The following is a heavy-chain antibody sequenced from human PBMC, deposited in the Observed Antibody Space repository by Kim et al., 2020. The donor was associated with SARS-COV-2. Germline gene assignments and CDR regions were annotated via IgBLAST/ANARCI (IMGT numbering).Heavy chain of an antibody. J-gene: IGHJ4*02. D-gene: IGHD3-10*01. CDR2: ITTDGGA. V-gene: IGHV3-43*02. CDR3: AKEVRGVPDY. CDR1: GFTFHDSV. Sequence: GGSLRLSCAASGFTFHDSVMHWVRQAPGKGLEWVSLITTDGGAYYGDSVKGRFTISRDNSENSLYLQMNSLRTEDTALYYCAKEVRGVPDYWGQGTRVTV.